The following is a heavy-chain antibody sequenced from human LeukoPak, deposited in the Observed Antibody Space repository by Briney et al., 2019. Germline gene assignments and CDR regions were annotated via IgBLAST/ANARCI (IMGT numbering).Heavy chain of an antibody. D-gene: IGHD5-18*01. V-gene: IGHV1-2*04. J-gene: IGHJ3*02. CDR3: ARGVVDTAEFDI. CDR1: GYTFTGYY. Sequence: ASVKVSCRASGYTFTGYYMHWVRQAPGQGLEWMGWINPNSGGTNYAQKFQGWVTMTRDTSISTAYMELSRLRSDDTAVYYCARGVVDTAEFDIWGQGTMVTVSS. CDR2: INPNSGGT.